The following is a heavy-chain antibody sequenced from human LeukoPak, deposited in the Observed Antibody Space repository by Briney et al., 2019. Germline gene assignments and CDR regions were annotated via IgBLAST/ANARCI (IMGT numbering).Heavy chain of an antibody. CDR1: GFTFSSYS. CDR3: ARAYYGSGSYWREYNNWFDP. CDR2: INHSGST. V-gene: IGHV4-34*01. Sequence: GSLRLSCAASGFTFSSYSMSWFRQPPGKGLEWIGEINHSGSTNCNPSLKSRVTISVDTSKNQFSLKLSSVTAADTAVYYCARAYYGSGSYWREYNNWFDPWGQGTLVTVSS. J-gene: IGHJ5*02. D-gene: IGHD3-10*01.